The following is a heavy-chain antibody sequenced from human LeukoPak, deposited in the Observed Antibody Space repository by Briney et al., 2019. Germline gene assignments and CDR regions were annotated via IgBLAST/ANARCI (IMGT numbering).Heavy chain of an antibody. Sequence: SETLSLTCTVSGDSISSGSYYWSWIRQPAGKGLEWIGRIYTSGSTNYNPSLKSRVTISVDTSKNQFSLKLSSVTAADTAVYYCARLGSGDWGQGTLVTVSS. D-gene: IGHD3-3*01. CDR3: ARLGSGD. CDR1: GDSISSGSYY. V-gene: IGHV4-61*02. J-gene: IGHJ4*02. CDR2: IYTSGST.